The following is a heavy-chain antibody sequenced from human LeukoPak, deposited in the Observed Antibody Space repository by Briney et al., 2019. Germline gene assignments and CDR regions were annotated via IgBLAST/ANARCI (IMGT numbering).Heavy chain of an antibody. D-gene: IGHD3-10*01. CDR1: GFTFSTYG. V-gene: IGHV3-30*02. CDR3: AKMGKTENHYGSGRFSYYYYMDV. CDR2: IRSDGINK. Sequence: PEGSLRLSCAASGFTFSTYGMHWVRQAPGKGLEWVAVIRSDGINKYYADSVKGRFTISRDNSKNTLYLQMNSLRAEDTAVYYCAKMGKTENHYGSGRFSYYYYMDVWGKGTTVTISS. J-gene: IGHJ6*03.